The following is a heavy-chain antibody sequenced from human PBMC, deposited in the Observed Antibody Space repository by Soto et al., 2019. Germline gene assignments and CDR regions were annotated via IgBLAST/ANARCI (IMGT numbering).Heavy chain of an antibody. V-gene: IGHV4-4*07. Sequence: QVQLQESGPGLVKPSETLSLTCTVSGDSISNVFWSCIRHPAGRGLESMGHASAPATTNDNPSLQRRVPMAQDRSTNQFSFRLTSVSVADTAVNFCAIGMGRSLDLWGRSPLVIVSS. CDR1: GDSISNVF. J-gene: IGHJ2*01. D-gene: IGHD2-8*01. CDR2: ASAPATT. CDR3: AIGMGRSLDL.